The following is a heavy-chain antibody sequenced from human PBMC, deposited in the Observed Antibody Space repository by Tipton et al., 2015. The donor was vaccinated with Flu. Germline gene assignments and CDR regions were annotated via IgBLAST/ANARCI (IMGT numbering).Heavy chain of an antibody. J-gene: IGHJ4*02. Sequence: GSLRLSCAGSEFIFSTYWMSWVRQAPGKGLEWVANVKQDGSVKYYVDSVKGRFTISRDNAKNSLYLQMNSLRAEDTAVYFCVGAIAAAGPVWGQGTLVTVSS. CDR1: EFIFSTYW. CDR2: VKQDGSVK. V-gene: IGHV3-7*01. D-gene: IGHD6-13*01. CDR3: VGAIAAAGPV.